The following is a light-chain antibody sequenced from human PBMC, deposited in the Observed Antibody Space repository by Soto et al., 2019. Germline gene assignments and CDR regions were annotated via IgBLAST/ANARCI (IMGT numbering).Light chain of an antibody. CDR1: QSVSSN. CDR2: GVS. CDR3: QQYNNWPRT. V-gene: IGKV3-15*01. J-gene: IGKJ1*01. Sequence: EIVMTQSPATLSVSPCERATLSCRASQSVSSNLAWYQQKPGQAPRLLMFGVSTRAAAIPARFNGSGSGTEFTLTISSLQSEDFAVYYCQQYNNWPRTFGQGTKVDI.